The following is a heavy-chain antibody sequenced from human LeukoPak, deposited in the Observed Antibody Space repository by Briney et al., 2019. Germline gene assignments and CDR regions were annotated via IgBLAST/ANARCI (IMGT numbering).Heavy chain of an antibody. V-gene: IGHV3-23*01. CDR3: ARAMLLYTSGYPFDY. CDR1: GFTFSSYA. Sequence: GGSLRLSCAASGFTFSSYAMSWVRQAPGKGLEWVSAISGSGGSTYYADSVKGRFTISRDNAKNSLYLQMNSLRAEDTAVYYCARAMLLYTSGYPFDYWGQGTLVTVSS. D-gene: IGHD5-12*01. J-gene: IGHJ4*02. CDR2: ISGSGGST.